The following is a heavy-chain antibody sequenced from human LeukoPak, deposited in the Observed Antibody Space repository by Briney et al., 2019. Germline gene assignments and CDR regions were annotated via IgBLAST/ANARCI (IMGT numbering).Heavy chain of an antibody. CDR2: INPKSGDT. D-gene: IGHD6-6*01. V-gene: IGHV1-2*06. Sequence: ASVKVSCKASGYTFTGHYIHWVRQAPGQGLEWMGRINPKSGDTNYAQKSQGRVPVTRDTSIRTAYMEPTRLTYDDTAVYYCARARVSVSPSSDYWGQGTLVTVSS. CDR1: GYTFTGHY. CDR3: ARARVSVSPSSDY. J-gene: IGHJ4*02.